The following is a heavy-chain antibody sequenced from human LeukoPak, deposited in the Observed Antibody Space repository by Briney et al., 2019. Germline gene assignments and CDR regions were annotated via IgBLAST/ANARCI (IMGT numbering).Heavy chain of an antibody. CDR1: GFTFSNAW. V-gene: IGHV3-15*07. CDR3: TTDILIAVAGTGNWFDP. J-gene: IGHJ5*02. D-gene: IGHD6-19*01. Sequence: PGGSLRLSCAASGFTFSNAWMNWVRQAPGKGLEWVGRIKSKTDGGTTDYAAPVKGRFTISRDDSKNTLYLQMNSLKTEDTAVYYCTTDILIAVAGTGNWFDPWGQGTLVTVSS. CDR2: IKSKTDGGTT.